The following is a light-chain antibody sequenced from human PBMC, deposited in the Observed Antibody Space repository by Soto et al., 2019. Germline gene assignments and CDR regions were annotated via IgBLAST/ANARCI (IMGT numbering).Light chain of an antibody. J-gene: IGKJ5*01. CDR1: QGISSY. Sequence: DIQLTQSPSFLSASVGDRVTITCRASQGISSYLAWYQQKPGKAPKLLIYAASNLQSGVPSRFSGSGSGTEFTLTISSLQPEDFATYYCQQLNSYPQITFGQGTRLEIK. V-gene: IGKV1-9*01. CDR3: QQLNSYPQIT. CDR2: AAS.